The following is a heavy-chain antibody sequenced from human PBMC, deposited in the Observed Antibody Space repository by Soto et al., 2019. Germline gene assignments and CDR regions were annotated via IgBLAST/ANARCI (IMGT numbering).Heavy chain of an antibody. CDR1: GGSVSSYD. Sequence: PXATLSLTWTASGGSVSSYDRSWIRQPPGKGLGWIGYIYYSGSTNYNPSLKSRVTISVDTSKNQFSLKLSSVTAADTAVYYCARLRHTMVRGWFDPWGQRTLVTVSS. J-gene: IGHJ5*02. V-gene: IGHV4-59*02. CDR2: IYYSGST. CDR3: ARLRHTMVRGWFDP. D-gene: IGHD3-10*01.